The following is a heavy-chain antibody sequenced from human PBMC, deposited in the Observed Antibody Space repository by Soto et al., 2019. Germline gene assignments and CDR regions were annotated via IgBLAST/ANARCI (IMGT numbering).Heavy chain of an antibody. CDR1: GYTFPSYA. V-gene: IGHV1-3*01. J-gene: IGHJ4*02. D-gene: IGHD3-9*01. CDR2: INAGNGNT. Sequence: ASVKVSCKASGYTFPSYAMHWVRQAPGQRLEWMGWINAGNGNTKYSQKFQGRVTITRDTSASTAYMELSSLRSEDTAVYYCARTDDILTGYCPFDYWGQGTLVTVSS. CDR3: ARTDDILTGYCPFDY.